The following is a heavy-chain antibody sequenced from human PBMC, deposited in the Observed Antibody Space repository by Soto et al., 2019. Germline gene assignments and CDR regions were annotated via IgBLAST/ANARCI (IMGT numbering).Heavy chain of an antibody. D-gene: IGHD6-13*01. CDR2: IIPIFGTA. CDR1: GGTFSSYA. CDR3: ARDATSIAAADMTVGYNWFDP. Sequence: ASVKVSCKASGGTFSSYAISWVRQAPGQGLEWMGGIIPIFGTANYAQKFQGRVTITADESTSTAYMELSSLRSEDTAVYYCARDATSIAAADMTVGYNWFDPWGQGTLVTVSS. V-gene: IGHV1-69*13. J-gene: IGHJ5*02.